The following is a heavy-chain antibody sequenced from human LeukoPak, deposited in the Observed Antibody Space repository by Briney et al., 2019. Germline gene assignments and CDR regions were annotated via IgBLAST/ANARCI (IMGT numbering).Heavy chain of an antibody. Sequence: SETLSLTCTVSGGSMTTQHWNWIRQTPGKGLEWIGYVFDSGRTKVNPSLTSRVTLSTDTSKNQLSLRLSSVTAADTAVYYCTTIKRGDIFGYFDFWGQGILVTVSS. CDR1: GGSMTTQH. J-gene: IGHJ4*02. CDR3: TTIKRGDIFGYFDF. V-gene: IGHV4-59*11. D-gene: IGHD5-18*01. CDR2: VFDSGRT.